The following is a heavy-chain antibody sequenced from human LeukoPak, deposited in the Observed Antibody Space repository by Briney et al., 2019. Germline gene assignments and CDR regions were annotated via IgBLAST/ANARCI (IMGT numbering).Heavy chain of an antibody. V-gene: IGHV4-34*01. Sequence: SETLSLTCAVYGGSFSGYYWSWIRQPPGKGLEWIGEINHSGSTNYNPSLKSRVTISVDTSKNQFSLKLSSVTAADTAVYYCARALAGWYGLGYWGQGTLVTVSS. J-gene: IGHJ4*02. CDR1: GGSFSGYY. CDR3: ARALAGWYGLGY. CDR2: INHSGST. D-gene: IGHD2-15*01.